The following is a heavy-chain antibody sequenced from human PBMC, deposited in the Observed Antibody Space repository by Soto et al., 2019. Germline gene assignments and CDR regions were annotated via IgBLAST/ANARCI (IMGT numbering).Heavy chain of an antibody. Sequence: PGGSLRLSCAASGFPFILSAMRWVRQAPGKGLEWVSAISVNGGNTYYADPVKGRATISRDNSKNTLYLQMNSLRAEDTAVYYCAKDYYGMDVWGQGTTVTVSS. J-gene: IGHJ6*02. CDR2: ISVNGGNT. CDR3: AKDYYGMDV. V-gene: IGHV3-23*01. CDR1: GFPFILSA.